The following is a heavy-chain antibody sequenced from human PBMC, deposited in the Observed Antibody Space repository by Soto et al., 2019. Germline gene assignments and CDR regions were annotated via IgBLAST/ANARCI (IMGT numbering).Heavy chain of an antibody. D-gene: IGHD1-1*01. CDR3: VRDGTKNLRDWGDP. J-gene: IGHJ5*02. CDR1: GASISGFY. Sequence: SETLSLTCTVSGASISGFYWSWIRKSAGKGLEWIGRIYATGTTDYNPSLKSRVMMSVDTSKKQFSLKLRSVTAADTAVYYCVRDGTKNLRDWGDPWGQGISVTVS. V-gene: IGHV4-4*07. CDR2: IYATGTT.